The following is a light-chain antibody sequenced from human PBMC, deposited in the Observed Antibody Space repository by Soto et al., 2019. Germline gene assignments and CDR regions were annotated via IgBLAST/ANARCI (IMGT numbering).Light chain of an antibody. Sequence: IVLTQSPPTLSLSPGERVTLSCRASESVSNSLAWYQQKPGQPPRLLIYDVSNRATGIPARFSGSGSGTDFTLTITSLEPEDFAVYFCHQRYNWPRVTFGQGTRLEI. CDR1: ESVSNS. CDR2: DVS. V-gene: IGKV3-11*01. CDR3: HQRYNWPRVT. J-gene: IGKJ5*01.